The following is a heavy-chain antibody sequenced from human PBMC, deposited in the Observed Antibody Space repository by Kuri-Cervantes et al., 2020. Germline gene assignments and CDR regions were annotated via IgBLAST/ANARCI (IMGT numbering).Heavy chain of an antibody. CDR3: ARGGIIEDNYYDSSGYKNFDY. J-gene: IGHJ4*02. V-gene: IGHV4-59*12. CDR1: GGSISSYY. Sequence: SETLSLTCTVSGGSISSYYWSWIRQPPGKGLEWIGYIYYSGSTNYNPSLKSRVTISVETSKNQFSLKLSSVTAADTAVYFCARGGIIEDNYYDSSGYKNFDYWGQGTLVTVSS. D-gene: IGHD3-22*01. CDR2: IYYSGST.